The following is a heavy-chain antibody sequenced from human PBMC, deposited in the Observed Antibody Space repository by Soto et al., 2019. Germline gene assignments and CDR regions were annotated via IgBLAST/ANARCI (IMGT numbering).Heavy chain of an antibody. CDR2: IRSDGKET. CDR3: TREGGPSGWYL. Sequence: GWSLRLSCAPSGFTFSSYWMSWVRQAPGKGAEWVANIRSDGKETHYADSVRGRFTISRDNAKNSLYLQMNSLRVEDSAVYYSTREGGPSGWYLWGQRTLVTVS. J-gene: IGHJ4*02. V-gene: IGHV3-7*04. CDR1: GFTFSSYW. D-gene: IGHD6-19*01.